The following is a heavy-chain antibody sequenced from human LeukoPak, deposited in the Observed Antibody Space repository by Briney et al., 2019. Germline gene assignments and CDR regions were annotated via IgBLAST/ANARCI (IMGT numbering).Heavy chain of an antibody. Sequence: GASVKVSCKASGYSFTKYAMNWVRQAPGQGLEWIGLINPNSGGTNYVQKFQGRVTMTRDTSISTAYMELSRLRSDDTAVYYCAKLVPNYDFWSGYYFGYWGQGTLVTVSS. J-gene: IGHJ4*02. CDR3: AKLVPNYDFWSGYYFGY. CDR2: INPNSGGT. CDR1: GYSFTKYA. D-gene: IGHD3-3*01. V-gene: IGHV1-2*02.